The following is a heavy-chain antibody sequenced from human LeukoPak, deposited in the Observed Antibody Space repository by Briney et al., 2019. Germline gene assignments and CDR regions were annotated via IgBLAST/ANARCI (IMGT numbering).Heavy chain of an antibody. J-gene: IGHJ4*02. CDR2: ISYSGST. CDR3: ARQVGIIGTTDYFDY. V-gene: IGHV4-59*01. CDR1: GVTISSYD. Sequence: AETLSLTCTASGVTISSYDRTWIRQPPGKGLEWIGDISYSGSTNYNPSLKSRVTMSVDTSKNQFSLKLSSVTAADMAIYYCARQVGIIGTTDYFDYWGQGTLVTVSS. D-gene: IGHD1-20*01.